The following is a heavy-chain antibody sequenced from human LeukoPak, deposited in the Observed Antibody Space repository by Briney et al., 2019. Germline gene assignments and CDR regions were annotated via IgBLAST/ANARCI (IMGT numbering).Heavy chain of an antibody. J-gene: IGHJ5*02. Sequence: SETLCLTCTVSGGSISSYYWNWIRQPAGKGLEWIGRIFTSGSTIYNPALKRRVTMSADKSTNKLSLKLTPVNTADKTAEYCAREFNSRTWRPCQQGAQDSGDRVPW. CDR2: IFTSGST. CDR3: AREFNSRTWRPCQQGAQDSGDRVP. V-gene: IGHV4-4*07. CDR1: GGSISSYY. D-gene: IGHD6-13*01.